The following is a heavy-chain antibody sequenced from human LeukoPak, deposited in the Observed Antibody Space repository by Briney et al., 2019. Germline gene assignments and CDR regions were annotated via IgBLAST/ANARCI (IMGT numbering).Heavy chain of an antibody. J-gene: IGHJ6*02. Sequence: SETLSLTCTVSGGSISSSSYYWGWIRQPPGKGLEWIGSIYYSGSTYYNPSLKSRVTISVDTSKNQFSLKLSSVTAADTAVYYCARLGPGTPYYYYGVDVWGQGTTVTVSS. CDR1: GGSISSSSYY. V-gene: IGHV4-39*01. CDR2: IYYSGST. D-gene: IGHD1-14*01. CDR3: ARLGPGTPYYYYGVDV.